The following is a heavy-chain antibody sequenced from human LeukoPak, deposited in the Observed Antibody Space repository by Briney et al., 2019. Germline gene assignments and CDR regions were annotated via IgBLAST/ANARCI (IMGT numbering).Heavy chain of an antibody. CDR1: GFTFSSYS. Sequence: GGSLRLSCAASGFTFSSYSMNWVRQAPGKGLEWVSSISSSSSYIYYADSVKGRFTISRDNAKNSLYLQMNSLRAEDTAVYYCATSKVTAIDYWGQGTLVTVSS. D-gene: IGHD2-21*02. CDR2: ISSSSSYI. J-gene: IGHJ4*02. CDR3: ATSKVTAIDY. V-gene: IGHV3-21*01.